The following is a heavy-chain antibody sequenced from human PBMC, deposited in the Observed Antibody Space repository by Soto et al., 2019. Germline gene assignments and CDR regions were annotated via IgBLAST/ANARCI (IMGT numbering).Heavy chain of an antibody. V-gene: IGHV1-69*01. CDR3: ARSQGSSTSLEIYYYYWDGRDV. J-gene: IGHJ6*02. Sequence: QVQLVQSGAEVKKPGSSVEVSCKAPGGTFSSYAISWVRKAPGQGLEWMGGSIPIPGTANDAQKFQGRVTITADESTSTAYSELSSLRSEDTAVYYCARSQGSSTSLEIYYYYWDGRDVWGQGTAVTVSS. CDR1: GGTFSSYA. CDR2: SIPIPGTA. D-gene: IGHD2-2*01.